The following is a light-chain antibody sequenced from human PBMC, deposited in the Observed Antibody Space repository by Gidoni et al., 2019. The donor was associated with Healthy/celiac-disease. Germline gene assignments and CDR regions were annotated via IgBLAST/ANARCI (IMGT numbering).Light chain of an antibody. V-gene: IGKV3-20*01. CDR1: QSVSSSY. J-gene: IGKJ5*01. CDR3: QQYGSSLLIT. CDR2: GAS. Sequence: EIVLTQSPGTLSLSPGERATLSCRASQSVSSSYLSGYQQKPGQAPRLLIYGASSRATGIPDRCSGSGSGTDFTLTISRLEPEDFAVYYCQQYGSSLLITFGQGTRLEIK.